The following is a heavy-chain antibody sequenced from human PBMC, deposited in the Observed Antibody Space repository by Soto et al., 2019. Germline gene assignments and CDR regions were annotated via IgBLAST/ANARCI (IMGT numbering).Heavy chain of an antibody. V-gene: IGHV4-59*12. CDR2: IYYSGST. Sequence: SETLSLTCTVSGGSISSYYWSWIRQPPGKGLEWIGYIYYSGSTNYNPSLKSRVTISVDTSKNQFSLKLSSVTAADTAVYYCARGLSIVVVVAATEGIYNWFDPWGQGTLVTVSS. CDR3: ARGLSIVVVVAATEGIYNWFDP. J-gene: IGHJ5*02. CDR1: GGSISSYY. D-gene: IGHD2-15*01.